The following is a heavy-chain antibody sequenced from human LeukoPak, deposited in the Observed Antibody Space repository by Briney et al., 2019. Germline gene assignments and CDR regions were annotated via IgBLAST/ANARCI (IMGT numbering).Heavy chain of an antibody. CDR2: IYYSGST. Sequence: PSETLSLTCSVSGGSISSSSYYWGWIRQPPGKGLEWIGSIYYSGSTYYNPSLKSRVTISVDTSKNQFSLKLSSVTAADTAVYYCARGVLRYFDWFLDWFDPWGQGTLVTVSS. CDR3: ARGVLRYFDWFLDWFDP. CDR1: GGSISSSSYY. J-gene: IGHJ5*02. D-gene: IGHD3-9*01. V-gene: IGHV4-39*07.